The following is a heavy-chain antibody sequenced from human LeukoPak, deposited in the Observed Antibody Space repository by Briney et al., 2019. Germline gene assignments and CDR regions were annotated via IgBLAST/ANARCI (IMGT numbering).Heavy chain of an antibody. D-gene: IGHD4-17*01. CDR2: IKEDGSEK. V-gene: IGHV3-7*01. Sequence: GGFLRLSCAASGFTFSAHWMSWVRQAPGKGLEWVANIKEDGSEKYYVDSVKGRFTISRDIAKNSLYLQMNSLRAEDTAVYYCTRGSYGDYEYWGQGTLVTVSS. CDR3: TRGSYGDYEY. J-gene: IGHJ4*02. CDR1: GFTFSAHW.